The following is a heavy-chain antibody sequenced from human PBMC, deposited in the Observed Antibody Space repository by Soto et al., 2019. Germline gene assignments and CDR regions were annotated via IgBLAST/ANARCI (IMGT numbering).Heavy chain of an antibody. V-gene: IGHV3-23*01. CDR2: ITTSGGNT. D-gene: IGHD6-19*01. J-gene: IGHJ4*02. CDR3: AKRIPVAGLDN. CDR1: GFTFSSYA. Sequence: GGSLRLSCAASGFTFSSYAMSWVRQAPGKGLEWVSGITTSGGNTYYADSVKGRFTISRDNSKNTLFLQMNSLRAEDTAVYYCAKRIPVAGLDNWGQGXLVTVYS.